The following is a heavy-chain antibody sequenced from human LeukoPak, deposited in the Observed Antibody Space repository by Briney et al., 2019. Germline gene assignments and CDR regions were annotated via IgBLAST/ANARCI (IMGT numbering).Heavy chain of an antibody. V-gene: IGHV4-59*01. CDR1: GGSISSYY. CDR2: IYDSGST. J-gene: IGHJ6*03. Sequence: PSETLSLTXTVSGGSISSYYWSWIRQPPGKGLEWIGYIYDSGSTNYNPSLKSRVTISVDTSKNQFSLKLSFVTAADTAVYYCARVPRYYYYMDVWGKGTTVTVSS. CDR3: ARVPRYYYYMDV.